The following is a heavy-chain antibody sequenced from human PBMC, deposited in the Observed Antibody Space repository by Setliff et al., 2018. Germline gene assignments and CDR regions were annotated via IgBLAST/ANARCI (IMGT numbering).Heavy chain of an antibody. CDR1: GYSISSGYY. J-gene: IGHJ4*02. D-gene: IGHD2-2*01. CDR3: AKAIAPSVVVPAAMLEAY. V-gene: IGHV4-38-2*01. Sequence: LSLTCAVSGYSISSGYYWGWIRQPPGKGLEWIGSIYHSGSTYYNPPLKSRVTLSVDTSKNQSSLKLSSVNAADTAVDYCAKAIAPSVVVPAAMLEAYWGQGTLVTVSS. CDR2: IYHSGST.